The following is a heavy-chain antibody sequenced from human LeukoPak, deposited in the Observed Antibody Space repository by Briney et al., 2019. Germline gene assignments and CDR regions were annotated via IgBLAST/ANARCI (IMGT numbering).Heavy chain of an antibody. CDR3: AKDSSQQIALAGTAFDY. J-gene: IGHJ4*02. CDR2: ISWDGDST. Sequence: GSLRLSCAASEFTFDDYTMHWVRQTPGRGLEWVSLISWDGDSTYYADSVKGRFSISRDNNKNSLYLQMNSLRAEDAAVYYCAKDSSQQIALAGTAFDYWGQGTLVTVSS. D-gene: IGHD6-19*01. V-gene: IGHV3-43*01. CDR1: EFTFDDYT.